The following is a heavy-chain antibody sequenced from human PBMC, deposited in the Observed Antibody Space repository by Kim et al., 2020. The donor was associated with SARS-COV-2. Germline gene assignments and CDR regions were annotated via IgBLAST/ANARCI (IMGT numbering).Heavy chain of an antibody. V-gene: IGHV4-31*03. CDR2: IYYSGST. CDR1: GGSISSGGYY. Sequence: SETLSLTCTVSGGSISSGGYYWSWIRQHPGKGLEWIGYIYYSGSTYYNPSLKSRVTISVDTSKNQFSLKLSSVTAADTAVYYCARALYYDSSGYSDAFDIWGQGTMVTVSS. CDR3: ARALYYDSSGYSDAFDI. D-gene: IGHD3-22*01. J-gene: IGHJ3*02.